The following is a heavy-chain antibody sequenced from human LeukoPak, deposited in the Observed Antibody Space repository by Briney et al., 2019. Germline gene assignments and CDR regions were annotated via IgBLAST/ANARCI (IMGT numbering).Heavy chain of an antibody. Sequence: GGSLRLSCAASGFTFSNYWMSWVRQASGKGLEWVANIKQDGSEKYYVEFVEGRFTISRDNAKNSLYLQMNSLRAEDTAVYYCARLLSGSYWSLGHYFDYWGQGTLVTVSS. CDR3: ARLLSGSYWSLGHYFDY. V-gene: IGHV3-7*01. J-gene: IGHJ4*02. CDR2: IKQDGSEK. CDR1: GFTFSNYW. D-gene: IGHD1-26*01.